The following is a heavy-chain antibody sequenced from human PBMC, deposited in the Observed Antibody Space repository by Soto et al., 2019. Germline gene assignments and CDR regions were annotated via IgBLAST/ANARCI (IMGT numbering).Heavy chain of an antibody. CDR1: GFSFRNYG. V-gene: IGHV3-30*18. Sequence: PGGSQRLSCAASGFSFRNYGMFWVRQAPGKGLEWVAAILYDGSHKFYADSVKGRFTISRDNSKNTLYLQIDSLRAEDTAVYYCAKDQAYCTTGVCLYNWFESWGQGALVTVSS. J-gene: IGHJ5*01. CDR2: ILYDGSHK. D-gene: IGHD2-8*01. CDR3: AKDQAYCTTGVCLYNWFES.